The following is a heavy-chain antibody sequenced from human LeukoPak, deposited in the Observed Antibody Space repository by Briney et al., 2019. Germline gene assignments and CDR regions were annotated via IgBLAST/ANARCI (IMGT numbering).Heavy chain of an antibody. J-gene: IGHJ4*02. Sequence: GGSLRLSCAASGFTFSSYAMHWVRQAPGKGLEWVAVISYDGSNKYYADSVKGRFTISRDNSKNTLYLQMNSLRAEDTAVYYCAILQLPPNYFDYWGQGTLVTVSS. V-gene: IGHV3-30-3*01. CDR1: GFTFSSYA. CDR3: AILQLPPNYFDY. CDR2: ISYDGSNK. D-gene: IGHD5-18*01.